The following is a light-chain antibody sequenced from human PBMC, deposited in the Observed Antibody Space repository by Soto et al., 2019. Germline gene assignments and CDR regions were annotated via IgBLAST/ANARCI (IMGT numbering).Light chain of an antibody. V-gene: IGKV1-17*01. Sequence: DIQMTQSPSSLSASVGDRVTITCRASQGIGNDLGWYQQKPGKAPKRLIYAASSLQSGVPSRFSGSGSETEFTLTISSLQPEDFAAYQCLQYDAYPFAFGPGTKVEI. J-gene: IGKJ3*01. CDR3: LQYDAYPFA. CDR1: QGIGND. CDR2: AAS.